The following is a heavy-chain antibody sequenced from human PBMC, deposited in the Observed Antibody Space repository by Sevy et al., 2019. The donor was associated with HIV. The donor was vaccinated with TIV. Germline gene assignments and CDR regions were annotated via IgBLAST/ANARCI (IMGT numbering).Heavy chain of an antibody. CDR2: ISSSGSSI. D-gene: IGHD3-16*01. Sequence: GGSLRLSCTASGFTFSSYDMNWVRQAPGKGLEWVSMISSSGSSIYYADSVKGRFTISRDNAKNSLNLQMNSLRAEDTAVYYGTGNGGAFDNGFDPWGQGTLVTVSS. CDR1: GFTFSSYD. V-gene: IGHV3-48*03. CDR3: TGNGGAFDNGFDP. J-gene: IGHJ5*02.